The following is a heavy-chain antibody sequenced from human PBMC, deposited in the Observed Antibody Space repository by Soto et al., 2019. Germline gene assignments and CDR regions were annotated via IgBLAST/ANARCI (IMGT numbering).Heavy chain of an antibody. Sequence: SETLSLTCTVSGGSISSYYWSWIRQPPGKGLEWIGYIYYSGSTYYNPSLKSRVTISVDASKNQFSLKLSSVTAADTAVYYCARVPMYYFDYWGQGTLVTVSS. CDR3: ARVPMYYFDY. CDR2: IYYSGST. V-gene: IGHV4-59*08. J-gene: IGHJ4*02. CDR1: GGSISSYY.